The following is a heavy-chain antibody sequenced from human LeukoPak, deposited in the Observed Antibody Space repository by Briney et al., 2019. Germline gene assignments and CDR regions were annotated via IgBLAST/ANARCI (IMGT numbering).Heavy chain of an antibody. CDR3: ARDGSGSRHYGMDV. CDR2: INPNSGGT. J-gene: IGHJ6*02. Sequence: ASVKVSCKASGYTFTGYYMHWVRQAPGQGLEWMGWINPNSGGTNYAQKFQGRVTMTRDTSISTAYMELSRLRSDDTAVYYCARDGSGSRHYGMDVWGQGTTVTVSS. CDR1: GYTFTGYY. V-gene: IGHV1-2*02. D-gene: IGHD3-10*01.